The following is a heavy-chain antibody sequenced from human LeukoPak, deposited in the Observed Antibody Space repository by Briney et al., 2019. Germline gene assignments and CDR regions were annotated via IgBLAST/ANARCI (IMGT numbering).Heavy chain of an antibody. J-gene: IGHJ5*02. CDR2: ISAYNGNT. CDR1: GYTFTSYG. V-gene: IGHV1-18*01. CDR3: ARGLVVPAAPYWFDP. D-gene: IGHD2-2*01. Sequence: DSVKVSCKASGYTFTSYGISWVRQAPGQGLEWMGWISAYNGNTNYAQKLQGRVTMTTDTSTSTAYMELRSLRSDDTAVYYCARGLVVPAAPYWFDPWGQGTPVTVSS.